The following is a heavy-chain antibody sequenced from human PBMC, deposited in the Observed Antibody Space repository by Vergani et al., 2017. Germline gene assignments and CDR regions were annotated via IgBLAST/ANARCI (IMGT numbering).Heavy chain of an antibody. J-gene: IGHJ5*01. CDR1: GFSFTTYA. CDR2: INPNGGYT. CDR3: AKGGWNYWFDS. V-gene: IGHV3-23*01. D-gene: IGHD1-1*01. Sequence: EVQLLESGGDLVQPGGSLKLSCEASGFSFTTYAMSWVHQAPGKGLEWVSTINPNGGYTRYGDSVKGRFTISRDNSKSTLYLQMNSLRAEDTAIYYCAKGGWNYWFDSWGQGTLVIVS.